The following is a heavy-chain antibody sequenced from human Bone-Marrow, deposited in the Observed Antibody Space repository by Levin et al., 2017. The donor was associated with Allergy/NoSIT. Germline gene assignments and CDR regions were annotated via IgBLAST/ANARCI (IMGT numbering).Heavy chain of an antibody. D-gene: IGHD3-9*01. V-gene: IGHV1-69*06. CDR3: ATGPKSYDILTGRFSSYFEF. Sequence: SVKVSCKSSAGTFSTKALSWLRQAPGQGLEWVGGIIPISQTTNYAQRFQGRVTISADTSTGTAYLEVSSLTSEDTALYFCATGPKSYDILTGRFSSYFEFWGRGTLVTVTS. CDR1: AGTFSTKA. J-gene: IGHJ4*02. CDR2: IIPISQTT.